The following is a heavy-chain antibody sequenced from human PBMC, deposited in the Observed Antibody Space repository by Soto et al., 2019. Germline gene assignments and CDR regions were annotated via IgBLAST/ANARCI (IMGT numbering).Heavy chain of an antibody. CDR2: IYYSGST. J-gene: IGHJ4*02. D-gene: IGHD3-10*01. CDR1: GGSISSYY. Sequence: QVQLQQSGPGLVKPSETLSLTCTVSGGSISSYYWSWIRQPPGQGLEWIGYIYYSGSTNYNPALKSRVTLSLDTSKDQFSLKLTSVAAADTAVYSCASASNKIWFSCYWGQRTLVTLSS. V-gene: IGHV4-59*08. CDR3: ASASNKIWFSCY.